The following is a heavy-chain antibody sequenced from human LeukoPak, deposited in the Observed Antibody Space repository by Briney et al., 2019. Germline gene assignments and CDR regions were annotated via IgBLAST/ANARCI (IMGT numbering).Heavy chain of an antibody. D-gene: IGHD2-2*02. CDR1: GGTFSSYA. CDR3: ARVNRDCSSTSCYNYFDY. J-gene: IGHJ4*02. V-gene: IGHV1-69*01. CDR2: IIPIFGTA. Sequence: SVKVSCKASGGTFSSYAISWVRQAPGQGLEWMGGIIPIFGTANYAQKFQGRVTITADESTCTAYMELSSLRSGDTAVYYCARVNRDCSSTSCYNYFDYWGQGTLVTVSS.